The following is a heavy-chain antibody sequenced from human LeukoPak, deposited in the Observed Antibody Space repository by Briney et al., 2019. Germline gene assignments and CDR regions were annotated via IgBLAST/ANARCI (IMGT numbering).Heavy chain of an antibody. J-gene: IGHJ4*02. V-gene: IGHV3-21*01. D-gene: IGHD5-12*01. CDR3: ARGPSGYHNT. CDR2: ISGGGDNT. Sequence: PGGSLRLSCAASGFTFSSYAMSWVRQAPGKGLEWVSLISGGGDNTYYADSVKGRFTISRDNAKNSLYLQMNSLRAEDTAVYYCARGPSGYHNTGGQGTLVTVSS. CDR1: GFTFSSYA.